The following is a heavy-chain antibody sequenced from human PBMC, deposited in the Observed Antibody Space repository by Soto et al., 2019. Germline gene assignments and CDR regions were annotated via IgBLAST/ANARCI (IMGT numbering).Heavy chain of an antibody. D-gene: IGHD3-9*01. V-gene: IGHV3-23*01. CDR2: ISGTGRVT. CDR1: GFTFSSYA. CDR3: AKDVHYDIVTGIEYFDH. J-gene: IGHJ1*01. Sequence: EVQLLESGGGLVQPGGSLKISCAVSGFTFSSYAMSWVRQAPGKGLEWVSGISGTGRVTNYAESVKGRFTISRENPKNTLSLKMKSLRAEDTAVYYCAKDVHYDIVTGIEYFDHWGQGTLVTVSS.